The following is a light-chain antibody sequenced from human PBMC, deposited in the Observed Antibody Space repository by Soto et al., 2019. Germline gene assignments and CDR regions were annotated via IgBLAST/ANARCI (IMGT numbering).Light chain of an antibody. CDR3: QQYGRHWT. CDR2: KAS. J-gene: IGKJ1*01. Sequence: DIQVTQSPPTLSVSVGDTVTITCRAGQNIDIYMAWYQQKPGKAPKLLIYKASSLESGVPSRFSGSGSGTEFTLTISSLQPDDFATYYCQQYGRHWTFGQGTKVEIK. V-gene: IGKV1-5*03. CDR1: QNIDIY.